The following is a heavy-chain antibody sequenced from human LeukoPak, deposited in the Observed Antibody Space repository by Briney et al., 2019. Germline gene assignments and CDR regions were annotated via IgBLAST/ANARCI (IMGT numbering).Heavy chain of an antibody. V-gene: IGHV4-59*01. CDR2: IYYSGST. CDR3: ARGGYCTNGVCLFDY. CDR1: GGSISSYY. D-gene: IGHD2-8*01. J-gene: IGHJ4*02. Sequence: PSETLSLTCTVSGGSISSYYWSWIRQPSGKGLEWIGYIYYSGSTNYNPSLKSRVTISVDTSKNQFSLKLSSVTAADTAVYYCARGGYCTNGVCLFDYWGQGTLVTVSS.